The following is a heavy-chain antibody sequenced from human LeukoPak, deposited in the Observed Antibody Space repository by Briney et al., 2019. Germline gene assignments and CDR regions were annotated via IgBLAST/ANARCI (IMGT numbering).Heavy chain of an antibody. D-gene: IGHD2-15*01. CDR3: ARVTYCSGGSCYHFDY. CDR2: INTNTGNP. CDR1: GYTFTSYA. Sequence: ASVKVSCKASGYTFTSYAMNWVRQAPGQGLEWMGWINTNTGNPTYAQGFTGRFVFSLDTSVGTAYLQISSLKAEDTAVYYCARVTYCSGGSCYHFDYWGQGTLVTVSS. J-gene: IGHJ4*02. V-gene: IGHV7-4-1*02.